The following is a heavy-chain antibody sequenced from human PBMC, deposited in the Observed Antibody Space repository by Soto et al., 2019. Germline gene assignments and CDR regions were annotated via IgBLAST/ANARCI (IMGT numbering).Heavy chain of an antibody. J-gene: IGHJ6*02. CDR1: GYTFTSYG. V-gene: IGHV1-18*01. CDR3: AREGATVTTAYYYYGMDV. CDR2: ISAYNGNT. D-gene: IGHD4-17*01. Sequence: ASVKVSCKASGYTFTSYGISWVRQAHGQGLEWMGWISAYNGNTNYAQKLQGRVTMTTDTSTSTAYMELRSLRSDDTAVYYCAREGATVTTAYYYYGMDVWGQGTTVTVSS.